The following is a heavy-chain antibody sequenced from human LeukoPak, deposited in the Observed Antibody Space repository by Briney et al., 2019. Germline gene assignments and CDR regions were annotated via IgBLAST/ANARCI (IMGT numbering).Heavy chain of an antibody. CDR1: GGSFSGYY. V-gene: IGHV4-34*01. J-gene: IGHJ4*02. Sequence: SETLSLTCAVYGGSFSGYYWSWIRQPPGKGLEWIGEINHSGSTNYNPSLKSRVTISVDTSKNQFSLKMNSVTAADTAVYYCARRPGYSDYWGQGTLVTVSS. CDR3: ARRPGYSDY. CDR2: INHSGST. D-gene: IGHD3-10*01.